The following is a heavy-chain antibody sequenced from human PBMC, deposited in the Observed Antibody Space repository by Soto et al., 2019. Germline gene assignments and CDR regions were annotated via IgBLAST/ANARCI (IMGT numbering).Heavy chain of an antibody. J-gene: IGHJ5*02. CDR2: ISAYNGNT. D-gene: IGHD2-15*01. Sequence: QVQLVQSGAEVKKPGASVKVSCKASGYTFGSYGMTWVRQAPGQGLEWMGWISAYNGNTDYAQKFQGRVTLTTDTSTDTAYMELRSLRSDDTAVYYCARDLVVVPGWFDPWAREPWSPSPQ. V-gene: IGHV1-18*01. CDR3: ARDLVVVPGWFDP. CDR1: GYTFGSYG.